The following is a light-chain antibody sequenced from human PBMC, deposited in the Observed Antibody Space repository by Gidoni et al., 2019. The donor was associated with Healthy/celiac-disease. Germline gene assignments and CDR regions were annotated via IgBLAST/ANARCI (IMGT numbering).Light chain of an antibody. CDR3: QQSYSTPYT. Sequence: DVQMMKSPSSVSASVGDRVTITSRASQSMSSYLNWYQQKPGKAPKLLIYAASSLQSGVPSRFSGSGSGTDFTLTISSLQPEDFATYYCQQSYSTPYTFGQGTKLEFK. V-gene: IGKV1-39*01. J-gene: IGKJ2*01. CDR1: QSMSSY. CDR2: AAS.